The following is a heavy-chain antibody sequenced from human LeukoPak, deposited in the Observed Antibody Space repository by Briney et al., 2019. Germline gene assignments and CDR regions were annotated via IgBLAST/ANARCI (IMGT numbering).Heavy chain of an antibody. CDR3: ARALALTYYDFWSGYSRGGWFDP. Sequence: ASVKVSCKASGYTFTSYYMHWVRQASGQGLEWMGIINPSGGSTSYAQKFQGRVTMTRDTSTSTVYMELSSLRSEDTAVYYCARALALTYYDFWSGYSRGGWFDPWGQGTLVTVSS. D-gene: IGHD3-3*01. CDR2: INPSGGST. J-gene: IGHJ5*02. CDR1: GYTFTSYY. V-gene: IGHV1-46*01.